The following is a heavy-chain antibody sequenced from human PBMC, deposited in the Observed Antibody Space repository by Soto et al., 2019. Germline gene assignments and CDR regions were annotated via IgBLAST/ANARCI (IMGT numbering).Heavy chain of an antibody. V-gene: IGHV3-9*01. D-gene: IGHD6-13*01. CDR3: AKGSWYSGSGGY. Sequence: EVQLVESGGGLVQPGRSLRLSCAASGFTFDDYTMHWVRQAPGKGLEWVSGISWDSGSIGYADSVKGRFTIYRDNAKKSLCLQMNSLRGEDTALYYCAKGSWYSGSGGYWGQGTLVIVSS. J-gene: IGHJ4*02. CDR2: ISWDSGSI. CDR1: GFTFDDYT.